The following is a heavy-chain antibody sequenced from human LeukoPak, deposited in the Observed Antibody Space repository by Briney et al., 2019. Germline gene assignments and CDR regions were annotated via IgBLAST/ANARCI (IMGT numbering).Heavy chain of an antibody. CDR2: IRGSGGNT. J-gene: IGHJ4*02. CDR1: GFTFSTYA. V-gene: IGHV3-23*01. D-gene: IGHD2-15*01. Sequence: GSLRLSCAASGFTFSTYAMTWVRQAPGKGLECVSDIRGSGGNTLYADSVKGRFTISRDNSKNTLYLQMNSLRAEDTAVYYCAADQSGGSGEIDYWGQGTLVTVSS. CDR3: AADQSGGSGEIDY.